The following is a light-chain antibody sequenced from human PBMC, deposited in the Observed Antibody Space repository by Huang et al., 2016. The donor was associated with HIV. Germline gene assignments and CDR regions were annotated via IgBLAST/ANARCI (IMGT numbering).Light chain of an antibody. V-gene: IGKV3-15*01. CDR1: QGVSRN. CDR2: GAF. CDR3: QQYNDWRT. Sequence: EIVLTQSPATLSVSPGERATLSCRASQGVSRNLAWYQQKPGQTPRLLIYGAFTRAAGIPARFSGSGSWTEFTLTISSLQSEDFAVYYCQQYNDWRTFGQGTKVEIK. J-gene: IGKJ1*01.